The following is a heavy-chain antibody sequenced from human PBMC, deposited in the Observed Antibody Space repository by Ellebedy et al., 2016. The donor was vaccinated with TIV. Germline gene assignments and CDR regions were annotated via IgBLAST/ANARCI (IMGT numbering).Heavy chain of an antibody. CDR3: ARDRLLAQDY. D-gene: IGHD6-6*01. CDR2: ISYDGSNK. CDR1: GFTFSSYA. V-gene: IGHV3-30-3*01. J-gene: IGHJ4*02. Sequence: GGSLRLSXAASGFTFSSYAMHWVRQAPGKGLEWVAVISYDGSNKYYADSVKGRFTISRDNSKNTLYLQMNSLRAEDTAVYYCARDRLLAQDYWGQGTLVTVSS.